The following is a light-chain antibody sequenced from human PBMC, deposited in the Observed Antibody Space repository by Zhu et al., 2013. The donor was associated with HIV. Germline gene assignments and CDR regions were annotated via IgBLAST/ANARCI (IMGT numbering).Light chain of an antibody. Sequence: LVLKQSPGTLSLSPGESATLSCRASQSVGSNYLAWYQQKHGQAPRLLIYGTSNRASGIPDRFSGNGSGTDFALTITRLEPEDFTLYFCQQYATSPWTFGQGTKVEI. CDR1: QSVGSNY. J-gene: IGKJ1*01. CDR2: GTS. V-gene: IGKV3-20*01. CDR3: QQYATSPWT.